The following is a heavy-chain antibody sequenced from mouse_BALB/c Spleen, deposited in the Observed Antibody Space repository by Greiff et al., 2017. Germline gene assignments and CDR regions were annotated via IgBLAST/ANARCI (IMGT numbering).Heavy chain of an antibody. V-gene: IGHV14-3*02. CDR1: GFNIKDTY. CDR3: ARGAYYRYGGD. J-gene: IGHJ2*01. Sequence: EVQLQQSGAELVKPGASVKLSCTASGFNIKDTYMHWVKQRPEQGLEWIGRIDPANGNTKYDPKFQGKATITADTSSNTAYLQLSSLTSEDTAVYYCARGAYYRYGGDWGQGTTLTVSS. CDR2: IDPANGNT. D-gene: IGHD2-14*01.